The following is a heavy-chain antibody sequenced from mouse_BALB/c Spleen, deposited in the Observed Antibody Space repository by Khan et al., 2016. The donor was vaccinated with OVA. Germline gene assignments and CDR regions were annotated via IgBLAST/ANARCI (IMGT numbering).Heavy chain of an antibody. Sequence: VQLQQSGAELARPGASVKMSCKASGYTFTSYTIHWIKLRPGQGLEWIGYINPSNGYTNYNQQFKDQATLTADKSSTTAYMEMSSLTSDDSALYNWLREGTYHRNDGWFAYWGQGTLVTVSA. CDR1: GYTFTSYT. V-gene: IGHV1-4*01. CDR2: INPSNGYT. CDR3: LREGTYHRNDGWFAY. J-gene: IGHJ3*01. D-gene: IGHD2-14*01.